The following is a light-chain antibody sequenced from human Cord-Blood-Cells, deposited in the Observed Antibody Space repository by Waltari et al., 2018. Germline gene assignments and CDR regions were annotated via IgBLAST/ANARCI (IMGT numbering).Light chain of an antibody. CDR2: AAS. CDR3: QQSYSTPFT. V-gene: IGKV1-39*01. Sequence: DIQMTQSPSSLSASVGDRVPIHCRASQSISSYLNWYQQKPGKAPKLLIYAASSLQSGVPSRFSGSGSGTDFTLTISSLQPEDFATYYCQQSYSTPFTFGPGTKVDIK. J-gene: IGKJ3*01. CDR1: QSISSY.